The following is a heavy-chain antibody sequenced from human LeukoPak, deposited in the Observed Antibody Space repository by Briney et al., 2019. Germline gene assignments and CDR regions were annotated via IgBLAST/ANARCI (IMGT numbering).Heavy chain of an antibody. CDR2: IYYSGST. CDR1: GGSISSYY. CDR3: ARGRNRLLKNGPYNY. D-gene: IGHD1-14*01. V-gene: IGHV4-59*12. J-gene: IGHJ4*02. Sequence: SETLSLTCTVSGGSISSYYWSWIRQPPGKGLEWIGYIYYSGSTNYNPSLKSRVTISVDTSKNQFSLKLSSVTAADTAVYYCARGRNRLLKNGPYNYWGQGTLVTVSS.